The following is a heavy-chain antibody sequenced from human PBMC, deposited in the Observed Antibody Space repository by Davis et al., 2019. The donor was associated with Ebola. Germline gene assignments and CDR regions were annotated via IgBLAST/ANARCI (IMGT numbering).Heavy chain of an antibody. CDR3: ARDPRWNDGY. CDR1: GFTLSYYD. Sequence: GESLKISCAASGFTLSYYDFHWVRQFPGEGLEWVSAIGRADDTYYAGSVKGRFTISRDDAKNSLYLQMNSLRAEDTAVYYCARDPRWNDGYWGQGTLVTVSS. D-gene: IGHD1-1*01. V-gene: IGHV3-13*01. CDR2: IGRADDT. J-gene: IGHJ4*02.